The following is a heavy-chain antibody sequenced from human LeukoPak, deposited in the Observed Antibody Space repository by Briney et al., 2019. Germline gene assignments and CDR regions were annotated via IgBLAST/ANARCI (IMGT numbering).Heavy chain of an antibody. CDR3: AATTWMQLPYYFDY. V-gene: IGHV1-8*03. CDR1: GYTFTSYD. D-gene: IGHD5-18*01. J-gene: IGHJ4*02. CDR2: MNPNSGNT. Sequence: ASVKVSCKASGYTFTSYDINWVRQAPGQGLEWMGWMNPNSGNTGYAQKFQGRVTITRNTSISTAYMELSSLRSEGTAVYYCAATTWMQLPYYFDYWGQGTLVTVSS.